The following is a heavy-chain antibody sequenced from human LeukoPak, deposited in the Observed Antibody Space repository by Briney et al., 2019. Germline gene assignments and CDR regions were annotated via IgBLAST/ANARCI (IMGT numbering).Heavy chain of an antibody. J-gene: IGHJ4*02. V-gene: IGHV4-38-2*02. CDR1: GYSISSGYY. Sequence: SETLSLTRTVSGYSISSGYYWGWVRQSPGKGLEWIGSVYYNGPTYYNPSLRSRITISRDTSKNQFSLKLSSVTATDTAMYYCTRVGERETGGRLFDYWGQGTLVIVSS. CDR3: TRVGERETGGRLFDY. D-gene: IGHD3-10*01. CDR2: VYYNGPT.